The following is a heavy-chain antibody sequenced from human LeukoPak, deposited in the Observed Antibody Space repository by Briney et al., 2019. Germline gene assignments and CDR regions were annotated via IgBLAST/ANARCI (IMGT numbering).Heavy chain of an antibody. CDR3: AKGARYITSGPFDY. V-gene: IGHV3-30*18. J-gene: IGHJ4*02. CDR2: IAYDGSNK. D-gene: IGHD6-6*01. Sequence: GGSLRLSCAASGFTFSGYGMHWVRQAPGKGLEWVADIAYDGSNKYYADSVKGRFTISRDNSKNTLYVQMNGLRAEDTAVYYCAKGARYITSGPFDYWGQGTLVTVSS. CDR1: GFTFSGYG.